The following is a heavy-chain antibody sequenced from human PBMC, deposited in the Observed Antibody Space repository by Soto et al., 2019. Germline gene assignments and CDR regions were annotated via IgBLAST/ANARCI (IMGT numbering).Heavy chain of an antibody. J-gene: IGHJ4*02. Sequence: PSETLSLTCTVSGGSISSGGYYWSWIRQHPGKGLEWIGYIYYSGSTYYNPSLKSRVTISVDTSKNQFSLKLSSVTAADTAVYYCATSGNLHHSFDYWGQGTLVTVSS. CDR3: ATSGNLHHSFDY. V-gene: IGHV4-31*03. CDR1: GGSISSGGYY. CDR2: IYYSGST. D-gene: IGHD3-3*01.